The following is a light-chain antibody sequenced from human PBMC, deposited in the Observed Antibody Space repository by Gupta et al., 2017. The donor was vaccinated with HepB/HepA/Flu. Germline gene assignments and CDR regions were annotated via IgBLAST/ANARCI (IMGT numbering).Light chain of an antibody. V-gene: IGLV3-21*03. CDR1: NIGNKN. J-gene: IGLJ2*01. CDR2: DDN. Sequence: SYVLTQPPSVSVAPGKTARITCEGNNIGNKNVYWYRQKPGQAPVLVVYDDNDRPSGIPERISVANSENTATLTVSWVETGDEADYYCQVWDTYTDHVVFGGGTKLTVL. CDR3: QVWDTYTDHVV.